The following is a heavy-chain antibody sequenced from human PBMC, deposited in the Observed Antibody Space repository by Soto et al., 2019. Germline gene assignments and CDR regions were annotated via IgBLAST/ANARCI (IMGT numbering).Heavy chain of an antibody. J-gene: IGHJ4*02. CDR3: AGGYYGSGGFSLDY. Sequence: GGSLRLSCAASGFTVSSNYMSWVRQAPGKGLEWVSVIYSDDSTYYADSVKGRFTISRDKSRNTVYLQMNSLRAEDTAVFYCAGGYYGSGGFSLDYWGQGTLVTVSS. CDR1: GFTVSSNY. D-gene: IGHD3-22*01. V-gene: IGHV3-53*01. CDR2: IYSDDST.